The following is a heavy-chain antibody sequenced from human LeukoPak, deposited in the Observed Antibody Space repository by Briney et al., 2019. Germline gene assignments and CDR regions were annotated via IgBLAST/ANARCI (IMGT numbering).Heavy chain of an antibody. CDR3: ARVQGGSSSKWEGIMYYYYMDV. V-gene: IGHV3-64*01. Sequence: GGSLRLSCAASGFTFSSYAMHWVRQAPGKGLEYVSAISSNGGSTYYANSVKGRFTISRDNSKNTLYLQMGSLRAEDMAVYYCARVQGGSSSKWEGIMYYYYMDVWGKGTTVTVS. J-gene: IGHJ6*03. CDR1: GFTFSSYA. CDR2: ISSNGGST. D-gene: IGHD6-6*01.